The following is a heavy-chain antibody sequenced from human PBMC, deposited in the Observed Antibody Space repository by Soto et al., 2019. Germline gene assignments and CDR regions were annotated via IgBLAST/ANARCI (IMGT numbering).Heavy chain of an antibody. CDR3: ATYHPFDY. J-gene: IGHJ4*02. CDR1: GFTFSSYW. CDR2: IKQDGSQK. V-gene: IGHV3-7*03. D-gene: IGHD2-2*01. Sequence: GGSLRLSCAAFGFTFSSYWMSWFRQAPGKGLEWVAYIKQDGSQKDYVDSVKGRFTISRDNAKNSLYLQMNSLRAEDTAVYYCATYHPFDYWGQGTLVTVSS.